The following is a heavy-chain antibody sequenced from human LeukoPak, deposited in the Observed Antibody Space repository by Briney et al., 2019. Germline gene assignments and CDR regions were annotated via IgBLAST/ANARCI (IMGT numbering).Heavy chain of an antibody. D-gene: IGHD6-19*01. CDR2: ISGSGGST. J-gene: IGHJ4*02. Sequence: GGSLRLSCAASGFTFSSYAMSWVRQAPGKGLEWVSAISGSGGSTYYADSVKGRFTISRDNAKNSLYLQMNSLRAEDTAVYYCARQGSGWYGDWADYWGQGTLVTVSS. V-gene: IGHV3-23*01. CDR3: ARQGSGWYGDWADY. CDR1: GFTFSSYA.